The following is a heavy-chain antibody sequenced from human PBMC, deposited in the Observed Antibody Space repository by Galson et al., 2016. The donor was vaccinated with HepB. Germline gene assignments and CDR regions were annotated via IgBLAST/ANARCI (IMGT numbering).Heavy chain of an antibody. CDR2: MNPNSGNT. V-gene: IGHV1-8*01. J-gene: IGHJ4*02. CDR1: GGTFNSYV. D-gene: IGHD6-6*01. CDR3: ARVEYASSTGANRFAY. Sequence: SVKVSCKVSGGTFNSYVITWVRQAPGQGLEWMGWMNPNSGNTGYAQKFQGRVTLTRSTSKSTVYMELSSLRSEDMAMYYCARVEYASSTGANRFAYWGQGTLLTVSS.